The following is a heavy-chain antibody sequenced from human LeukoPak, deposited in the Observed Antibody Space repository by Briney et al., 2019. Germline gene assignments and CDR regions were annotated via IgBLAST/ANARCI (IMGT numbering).Heavy chain of an antibody. Sequence: VSSVKVSYKGSGYTFTTYGINWVGQAPAQGLEWMGWVSAYNGNTNYAQNLQGRVTLTTDTSASTAYMELRSLRSDDTAVYYCARDLIAARPGWFDPWGQGTLVIVSS. D-gene: IGHD6-6*01. V-gene: IGHV1-18*01. CDR1: GYTFTTYG. J-gene: IGHJ5*02. CDR2: VSAYNGNT. CDR3: ARDLIAARPGWFDP.